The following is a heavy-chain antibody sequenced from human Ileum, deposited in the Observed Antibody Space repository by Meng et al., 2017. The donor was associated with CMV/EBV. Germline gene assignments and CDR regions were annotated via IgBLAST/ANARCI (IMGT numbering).Heavy chain of an antibody. D-gene: IGHD3-22*01. V-gene: IGHV4-39*07. CDR1: GGSISSSSYY. CDR2: IYYSGST. J-gene: IGHJ6*02. Sequence: GSLRLSCTVSGGSISSSSYYWGWIRQPPGKGLEWIGSIYYSGSTYYNPSLKSRVTISVDTSKNQFSLKLSSVTAADTAVYYCARAPAYYYDSSGYYSRPGMDVWGQGTTVTVSS. CDR3: ARAPAYYYDSSGYYSRPGMDV.